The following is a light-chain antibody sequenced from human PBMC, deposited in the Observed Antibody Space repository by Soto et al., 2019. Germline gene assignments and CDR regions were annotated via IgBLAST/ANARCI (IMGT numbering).Light chain of an antibody. Sequence: DIPMTQSPSSLSASVGDRVTITCRASQGISNYLAWYQQKPGKVPKVLIYAASTLQSGVSSRFSGSGSGTDFTLTITTLQPEDVATYYCQKYDSAPFTFGPGTKVDIK. CDR3: QKYDSAPFT. CDR1: QGISNY. CDR2: AAS. V-gene: IGKV1-27*01. J-gene: IGKJ3*01.